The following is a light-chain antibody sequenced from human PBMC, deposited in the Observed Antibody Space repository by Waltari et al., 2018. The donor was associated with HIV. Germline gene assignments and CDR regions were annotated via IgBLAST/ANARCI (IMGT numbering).Light chain of an antibody. CDR2: YDD. CDR3: AAWDDSLNAYV. J-gene: IGLJ1*01. Sequence: QSVLTQPPSVSEAPRQRVTISCSGSSSNIGSTVVNWYQQVPGKAPKLLIYYDDLLSSGVSDRFSGSKSGTSASLAIRGLLSEDEAEYYCAAWDDSLNAYVFGSGTKVTVL. CDR1: SSNIGSTV. V-gene: IGLV1-36*01.